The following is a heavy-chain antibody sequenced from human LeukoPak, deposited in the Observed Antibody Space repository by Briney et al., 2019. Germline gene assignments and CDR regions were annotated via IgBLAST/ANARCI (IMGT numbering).Heavy chain of an antibody. D-gene: IGHD3-10*01. V-gene: IGHV3-23*01. CDR3: AKNGGSGSYYRSPFDY. J-gene: IGHJ4*02. Sequence: PGGSLRLSCAASGFTFSSYAMSWVRQAPGKGLEWVSAISGSGADTYYADSVKGRFTISRDNSMNTLYLQMNSLRAEDTAVYYCAKNGGSGSYYRSPFDYWGQGTLVTVSS. CDR1: GFTFSSYA. CDR2: ISGSGADT.